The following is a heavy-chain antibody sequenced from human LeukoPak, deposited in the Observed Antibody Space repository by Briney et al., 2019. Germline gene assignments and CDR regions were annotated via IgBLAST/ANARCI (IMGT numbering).Heavy chain of an antibody. CDR2: IYHSGSS. J-gene: IGHJ3*01. V-gene: IGHV4-4*02. D-gene: IGHD1-1*01. Sequence: SETLSLTCTVSGGSISSPNWWTWVRLPPGKGLEWIGEIYHSGSSNYNPSLESRVTISVDKSKNQFSLKLSSVIAADTAMYYCARGGTGAFDVWGQGTMVTVSS. CDR3: ARGGTGAFDV. CDR1: GGSISSPNW.